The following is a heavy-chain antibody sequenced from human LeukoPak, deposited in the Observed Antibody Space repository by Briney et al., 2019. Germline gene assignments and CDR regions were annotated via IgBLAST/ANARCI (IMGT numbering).Heavy chain of an antibody. CDR3: ARRYCSSTSCSPFGY. Sequence: GGSLRLSCAASGFTFSTYAMHWVRQAPGKGLQYVSAISSDGGSTYYADSVKGRFTISRDNSKNTLYLQMGSLRVEDMAVYYCARRYCSSTSCSPFGYWGQGTLVIVSS. J-gene: IGHJ4*02. CDR1: GFTFSTYA. D-gene: IGHD2-2*01. V-gene: IGHV3-64*02. CDR2: ISSDGGST.